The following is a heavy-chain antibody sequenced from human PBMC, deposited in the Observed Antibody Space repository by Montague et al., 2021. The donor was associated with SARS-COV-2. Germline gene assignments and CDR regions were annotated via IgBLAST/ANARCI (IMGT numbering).Heavy chain of an antibody. J-gene: IGHJ6*02. CDR3: AGRPTPSYSSGWYLFYYAMDV. CDR1: GGSINSYY. V-gene: IGHV4-59*01. Sequence: SETLSLTCAVSGGSINSYYWSWIRQPPGKGLEWIGYIYYSGSTIYNPSLKSRVTISIDTSKNQFSLKLNSVTAADTAVYYCAGRPTPSYSSGWYLFYYAMDVWGQGTTGTVSS. CDR2: IYYSGST. D-gene: IGHD6-19*01.